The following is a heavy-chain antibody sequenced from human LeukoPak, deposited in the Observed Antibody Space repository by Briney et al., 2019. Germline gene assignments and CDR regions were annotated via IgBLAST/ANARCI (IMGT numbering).Heavy chain of an antibody. J-gene: IGHJ4*02. Sequence: SETLSLTCTVSGGSISTSNYYWGWIRQPPGKGLEWIGSIYHSGSTYYNPSLKSRVTISVDTSKNQFSLKLSSVTAADTAVYYCARDPGSGSYEIDYWGQGTLVTVSS. CDR3: ARDPGSGSYEIDY. D-gene: IGHD1-26*01. CDR2: IYHSGST. V-gene: IGHV4-39*07. CDR1: GGSISTSNYY.